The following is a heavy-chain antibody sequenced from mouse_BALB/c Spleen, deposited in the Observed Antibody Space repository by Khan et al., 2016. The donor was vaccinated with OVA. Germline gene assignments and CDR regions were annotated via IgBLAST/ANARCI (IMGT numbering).Heavy chain of an antibody. Sequence: VKLQESGPGLVAPSQSLSISCTVSGFSLTSYGVHWVRQPPGKGLEWLGVIWAGGSTTYNSALMSSLSISKDNSKSIVFLKMNSLQTEDTAMYYCARLEDIWGQGTTLTVSS. CDR3: ARLEDI. J-gene: IGHJ2*01. D-gene: IGHD1-3*01. V-gene: IGHV2-9*02. CDR2: IWAGGST. CDR1: GFSLTSYG.